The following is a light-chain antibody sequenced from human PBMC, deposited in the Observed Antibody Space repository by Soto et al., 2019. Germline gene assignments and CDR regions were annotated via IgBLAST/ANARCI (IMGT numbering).Light chain of an antibody. CDR2: EVS. CDR1: SSDVGYYNY. Sequence: QSVLTQPPSASGSPGQSVTISCTGTSSDVGYYNYVSWYQQHPGKAPKLMIYEVSKRPSGVPDRFSGSKSGNTASLTVSGLQAEDEADYYCSSNAGSNNLVFGGGTQLTVL. V-gene: IGLV2-8*01. CDR3: SSNAGSNNLV. J-gene: IGLJ7*01.